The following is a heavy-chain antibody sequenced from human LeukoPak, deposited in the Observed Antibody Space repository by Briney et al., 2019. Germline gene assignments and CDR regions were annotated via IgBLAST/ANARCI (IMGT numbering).Heavy chain of an antibody. CDR1: GGSISSSSYY. J-gene: IGHJ4*02. Sequence: SQTLSLTCTVSGGSISSSSYYWGWIRQPPGKGLEWIGSIYYSGSTYYNPSLKSRATISVDTSKNQFSLKLSSVTAADTAVYYCAGARFSPIDYWGQGTLVTVSS. V-gene: IGHV4-39*01. D-gene: IGHD3-3*01. CDR3: AGARFSPIDY. CDR2: IYYSGST.